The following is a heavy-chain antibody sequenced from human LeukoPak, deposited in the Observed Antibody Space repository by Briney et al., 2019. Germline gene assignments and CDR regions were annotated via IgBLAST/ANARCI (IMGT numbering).Heavy chain of an antibody. J-gene: IGHJ4*02. D-gene: IGHD4-17*01. CDR2: IYYSRST. V-gene: IGHV4-59*01. CDR1: GASISSYY. CDR3: ARGYGNFDY. Sequence: SETLSLTCTVSGASISSYYWSWIRQPPGKGLEWIGYIYYSRSTNYKPSLKSRITISVDTSKNQFSLNLSSVTAADTAVYYCARGYGNFDYWGQGTLGTVSS.